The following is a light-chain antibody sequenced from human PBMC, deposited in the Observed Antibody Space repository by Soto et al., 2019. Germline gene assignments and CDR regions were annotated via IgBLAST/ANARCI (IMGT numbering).Light chain of an antibody. CDR2: GGS. CDR3: QQYSSSRT. CDR1: QSVSSNH. J-gene: IGKJ1*01. Sequence: DIVLTQSPGTLSLSPGERATLSCRASQSVSSNHLGWYQQKPGQAPRLLIYGGSSRATGIPVRFSGSGSETGFTLTITRLEHEDFAVYYCQQYSSSRTFGQGTKVEIK. V-gene: IGKV3-20*01.